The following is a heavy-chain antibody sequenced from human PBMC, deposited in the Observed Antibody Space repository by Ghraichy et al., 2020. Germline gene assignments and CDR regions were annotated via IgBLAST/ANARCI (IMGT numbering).Heavy chain of an antibody. CDR1: GYTFTSYA. V-gene: IGHV7-4-1*02. CDR3: ARVRGEREQQLNYMDV. J-gene: IGHJ6*03. D-gene: IGHD6-13*01. CDR2: INTNTGNP. Sequence: ASVKVSCKASGYTFTSYAMNWVRQAPGQGLEWMGWINTNTGNPTYAQGFTGRFVFSLDTSVSTAYLQISSLKAEDTAVYYCARVRGEREQQLNYMDVWGKGTTVTVSS.